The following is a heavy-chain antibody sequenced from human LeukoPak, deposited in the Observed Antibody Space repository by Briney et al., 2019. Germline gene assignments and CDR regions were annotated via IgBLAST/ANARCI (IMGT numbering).Heavy chain of an antibody. Sequence: GGSLRLSCAASGFTFSGSAMHWVRQASGKGLEWVGRIRSKANSYATAYAASVKGRFTISRDDSKNTAYLQMNSLKTEDTAVYYCTRHGGDSGSYLERSTPVGYWGQGTLVTVSS. CDR1: GFTFSGSA. D-gene: IGHD1-26*01. J-gene: IGHJ4*02. CDR2: IRSKANSYAT. V-gene: IGHV3-73*01. CDR3: TRHGGDSGSYLERSTPVGY.